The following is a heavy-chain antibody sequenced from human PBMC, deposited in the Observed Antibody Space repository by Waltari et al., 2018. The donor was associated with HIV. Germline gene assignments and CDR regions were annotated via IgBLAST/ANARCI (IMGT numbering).Heavy chain of an antibody. J-gene: IGHJ4*02. Sequence: QVKLVQSGATVKKPGSSVKVSCRASGDTFRTYTISWVRQAPGQGLEWMGGITPIFKTTKYAQKFQGRVTLTADESTRTTYMELTSLRSDDTAMYYCARNGDYAPAYWGQGTLVTVSS. CDR3: ARNGDYAPAY. D-gene: IGHD4-17*01. CDR1: GDTFRTYT. CDR2: ITPIFKTT. V-gene: IGHV1-69*01.